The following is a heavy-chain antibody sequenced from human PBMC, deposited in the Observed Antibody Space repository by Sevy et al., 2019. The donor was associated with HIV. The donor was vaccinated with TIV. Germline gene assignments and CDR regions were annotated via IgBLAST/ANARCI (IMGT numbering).Heavy chain of an antibody. V-gene: IGHV4-59*01. J-gene: IGHJ5*02. CDR3: ARAPPVRSGDDSLNWFDP. CDR2: IYYTGST. CDR1: GGSISAYY. Sequence: SETLSLTCTVSGGSISAYYWNWIRQPPGKPLEYIGYIYYTGSTNYNPSLKSRVTISVDTSKNQFSLKLNSVTAADTAAHFCARAPPVRSGDDSLNWFDPWGQGTLVTVSS. D-gene: IGHD5-12*01.